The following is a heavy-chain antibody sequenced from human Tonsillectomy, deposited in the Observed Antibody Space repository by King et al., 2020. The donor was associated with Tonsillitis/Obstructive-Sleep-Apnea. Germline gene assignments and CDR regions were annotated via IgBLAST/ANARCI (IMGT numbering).Heavy chain of an antibody. V-gene: IGHV3-30*01. CDR1: GFTFSSYT. J-gene: IGHJ4*02. D-gene: IGHD3-10*01. CDR3: ARGGFGDRGDY. Sequence: VQLVESGGGVVQPGRSLRLSCAASGFTFSSYTMHWVRQAPGTGLEWVAVISSDGGNNYYADSVKGRFTISSANSKNTLYLHMNSLRAEDTAVYYCARGGFGDRGDYWGQGTLVTVSS. CDR2: ISSDGGNN.